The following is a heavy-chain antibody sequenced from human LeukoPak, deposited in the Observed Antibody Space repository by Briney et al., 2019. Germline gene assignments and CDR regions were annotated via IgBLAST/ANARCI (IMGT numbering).Heavy chain of an antibody. CDR1: GDSISGSSYY. Sequence: PSETLSLTCTVTGDSISGSSYYWCWIRQSPGKGLEWVGSIHYSGNTQYNPTLKSRLSTSVDTSRNQFSLKLTSVSVADTAVYYCARHRTNNNGSGTPFDNWGQGTLVTVSA. CDR2: IHYSGNT. V-gene: IGHV4-39*01. CDR3: ARHRTNNNGSGTPFDN. J-gene: IGHJ4*02. D-gene: IGHD3-10*01.